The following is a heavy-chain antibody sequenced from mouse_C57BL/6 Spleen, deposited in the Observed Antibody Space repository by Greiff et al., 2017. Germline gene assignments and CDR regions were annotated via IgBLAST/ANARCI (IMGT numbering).Heavy chain of an antibody. CDR2: INPSTGGT. Sequence: EVKLQQSGPELVKPGASVKISCKASGYSFTGYYMNWVKQSPEKSLEWIGEINPSTGGTTYNQKFKAKAALTADKSSNTAYMQLTSLTSEDSAGYYFARSGHPFAYWGQGTLVTVSA. J-gene: IGHJ3*01. D-gene: IGHD6-1*01. V-gene: IGHV1-42*01. CDR3: ARSGHPFAY. CDR1: GYSFTGYY.